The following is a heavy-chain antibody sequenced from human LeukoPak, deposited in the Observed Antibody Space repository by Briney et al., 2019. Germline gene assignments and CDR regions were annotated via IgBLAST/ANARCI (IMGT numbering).Heavy chain of an antibody. CDR2: IWYDGSNK. CDR3: ARDRQQLALGFDY. J-gene: IGHJ4*02. Sequence: GGSPRLSSAASGFTFSSYGMHWVRQAPGKGLECVAVIWYDGSNKYYADCVKGRFTISRDNSENTLYLQMNSLRAEDTAVYYCARDRQQLALGFDYWGQGTLVTVSS. CDR1: GFTFSSYG. V-gene: IGHV3-33*01. D-gene: IGHD6-13*01.